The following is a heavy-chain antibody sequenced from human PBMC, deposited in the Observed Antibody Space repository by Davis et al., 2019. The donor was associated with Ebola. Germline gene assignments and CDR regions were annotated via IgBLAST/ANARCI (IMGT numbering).Heavy chain of an antibody. V-gene: IGHV1-18*01. Sequence: ASVKVSCKASGYTFTSYGISRLRQAPGQGLEWMGWISAYNGNTNDAQKLQGRVTMTTDTSTSTAYMEQRSLRSDDTAVYYCARGGRLSSSSWEVYYYGMDVWGKGTTVTVSS. CDR3: ARGGRLSSSSWEVYYYGMDV. CDR1: GYTFTSYG. J-gene: IGHJ6*04. CDR2: ISAYNGNT. D-gene: IGHD6-13*01.